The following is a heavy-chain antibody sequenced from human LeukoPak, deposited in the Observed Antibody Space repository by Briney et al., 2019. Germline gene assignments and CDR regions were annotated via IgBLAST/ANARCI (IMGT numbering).Heavy chain of an antibody. CDR2: MSSDGIKP. CDR3: AKDHAGSGRAFEY. Sequence: GTSLRLSCATSGFTFRMSGVHWVRQAPGKGLEWVALMSSDGIKPYYADSVKGRFTVSRDTSKDIVYLQMNSLSADDTGIYYCAKDHAGSGRAFEYWGQGTLLTVSS. D-gene: IGHD3-10*01. CDR1: GFTFRMSG. J-gene: IGHJ4*02. V-gene: IGHV3-30*04.